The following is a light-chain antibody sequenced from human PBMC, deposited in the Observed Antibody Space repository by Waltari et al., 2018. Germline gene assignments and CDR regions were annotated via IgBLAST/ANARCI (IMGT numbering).Light chain of an antibody. CDR3: SAWDSSLRVYV. Sequence: QDWQTQPPSESTHLKKNATHSCPGETNNVGNQGATWLQQHQGHPPKPLSYRNNNRPSGISERCSASRSGNTASLTITGLQPEDEADYYCSAWDSSLRVYVFGTGTKVTVL. CDR1: TNNVGNQG. V-gene: IGLV10-54*04. CDR2: RNN. J-gene: IGLJ1*01.